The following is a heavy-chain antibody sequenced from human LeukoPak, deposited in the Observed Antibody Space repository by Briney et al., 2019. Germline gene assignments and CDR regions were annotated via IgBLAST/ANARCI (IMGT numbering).Heavy chain of an antibody. CDR3: AKDARSPGGFFDP. J-gene: IGHJ5*02. CDR1: EFTFSSYG. Sequence: GGSLRLSCVASEFTFSSYGMHWVRQAPGKGLQWVAFIRYDGSTQYYTNSVKGRFTISRDNSKNTLYLQMNSLRAEDTAVYYCAKDARSPGGFFDPWGQGTLVTVSS. D-gene: IGHD3-10*01. V-gene: IGHV3-30*02. CDR2: IRYDGSTQ.